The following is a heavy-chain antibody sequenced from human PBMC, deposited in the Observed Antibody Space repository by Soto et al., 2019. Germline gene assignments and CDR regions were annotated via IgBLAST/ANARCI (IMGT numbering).Heavy chain of an antibody. J-gene: IGHJ6*02. CDR3: ARGDRGGSGSPASYDYSGWDV. D-gene: IGHD3-10*01. CDR2: ISAGADMT. V-gene: IGHV3-23*01. Sequence: DVQLLESGGHLVQPGGSLRHSCSASGFTLSSYAMSWVRQAPGKGLEWVSSISAGADMTYNSDSVKGRFTISRDNSNNALFLQLQNLRIEDTGLYYWARGDRGGSGSPASYDYSGWDVWSQGATVTVS. CDR1: GFTLSSYA.